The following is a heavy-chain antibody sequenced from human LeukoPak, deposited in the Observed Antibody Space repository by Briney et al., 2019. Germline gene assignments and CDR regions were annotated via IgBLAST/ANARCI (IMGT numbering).Heavy chain of an antibody. J-gene: IGHJ4*02. D-gene: IGHD3-10*01. CDR3: ARDRLGYYGSGSYYSFDY. Sequence: PSETLSLTCTVSGGSISSYYWSWIRQPPGKGLEWIGYIYYSGSTNYNPSLKSRVTISVDTSKNQFSLKLSSVTAADTAVYYCARDRLGYYGSGSYYSFDYWGQGTLVTVSS. CDR2: IYYSGST. V-gene: IGHV4-59*01. CDR1: GGSISSYY.